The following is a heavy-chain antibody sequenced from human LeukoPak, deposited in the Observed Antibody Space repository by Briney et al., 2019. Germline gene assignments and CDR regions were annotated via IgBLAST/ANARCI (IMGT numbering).Heavy chain of an antibody. Sequence: GGSLRLSCAASGFTLSSYGVHWVRQAPGKGLEWVAFIRFDGSNENYADSVKGRFTISRDTSKNTLYLQMNSLRAEDTAVYYCAKRGSYYYYMDVWGKGTTVTVSS. V-gene: IGHV3-30*02. CDR3: AKRGSYYYYMDV. CDR2: IRFDGSNE. CDR1: GFTLSSYG. D-gene: IGHD3-10*01. J-gene: IGHJ6*03.